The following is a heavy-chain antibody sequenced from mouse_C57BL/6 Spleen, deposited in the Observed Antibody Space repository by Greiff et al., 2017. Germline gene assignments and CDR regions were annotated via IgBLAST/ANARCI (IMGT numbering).Heavy chain of an antibody. D-gene: IGHD1-1*01. Sequence: VQRVEPGPELVKPGASVKISCKASGYAFSSSWMNWVKQRPGKGLEWIGRIYPGDGDTNYNGKFKGKATLTADKSSSTAYMQLSSLTSEDSAVYFCARYDGSSSWFAYWGQGTLVTVSA. J-gene: IGHJ3*01. CDR2: IYPGDGDT. CDR1: GYAFSSSW. CDR3: ARYDGSSSWFAY. V-gene: IGHV1-82*01.